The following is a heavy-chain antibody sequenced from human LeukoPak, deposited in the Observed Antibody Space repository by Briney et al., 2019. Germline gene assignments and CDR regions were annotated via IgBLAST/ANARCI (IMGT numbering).Heavy chain of an antibody. CDR3: ARDLNGGYYPYYFDY. V-gene: IGHV3-48*02. CDR1: GFTFTTYS. CDR2: ISGSSSTM. Sequence: GGSLRLSCEASGFTFTTYSMNWVRQAPGKGLEWVSYISGSSSTMYYADSVKGRFTTSRDNAKKSLYLQMNSLRDEDTAVYYCARDLNGGYYPYYFDYWGQGTLVTVSS. D-gene: IGHD3-22*01. J-gene: IGHJ4*02.